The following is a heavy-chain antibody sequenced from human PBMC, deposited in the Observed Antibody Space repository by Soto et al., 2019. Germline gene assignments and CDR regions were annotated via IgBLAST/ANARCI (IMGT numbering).Heavy chain of an antibody. Sequence: GASVRVSGKATGYTFTTYAMHWVRRAPGQRLEWMGWINAGTGNTEYSQKFQGRVTITSDTSASTAYMELSSLRSEDTAVYYCARALCLAIHLMSDAFDVWGQGTVVT. J-gene: IGHJ3*01. D-gene: IGHD5-18*01. CDR1: GYTFTTYA. CDR2: INAGTGNT. CDR3: ARALCLAIHLMSDAFDV. V-gene: IGHV1-3*01.